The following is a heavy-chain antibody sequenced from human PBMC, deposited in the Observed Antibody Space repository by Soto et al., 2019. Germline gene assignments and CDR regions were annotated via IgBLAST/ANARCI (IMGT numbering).Heavy chain of an antibody. J-gene: IGHJ4*02. V-gene: IGHV3-30*18. CDR2: ISNTGSSA. D-gene: IGHD2-15*01. CDR3: AKTITTVGTSSNPGGSRGRGALLDH. Sequence: QVQLVESGGGVVQPGRSLRLSCAASGFTFSVFGMHWVRQAPGKGLEWVAVISNTGSSAHYADSVRGRFTISRDNGENTLSLLMTSLRPEDTAVYYCAKTITTVGTSSNPGGSRGRGALLDHWGQGTLVTVSS. CDR1: GFTFSVFG.